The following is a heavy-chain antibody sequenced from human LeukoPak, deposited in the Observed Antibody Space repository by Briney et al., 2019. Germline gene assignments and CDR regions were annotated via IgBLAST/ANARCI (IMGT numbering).Heavy chain of an antibody. Sequence: PGGSLRLSCAASGFTFSSYAMSWVRQAPGKGLEWVSGISDSGGSTNYADSVKGRFTISRDNSKNTLFLQMNSLRAEDTALYYCAKGRGFCSGGSCYYYYYIDVWGKGTTVTVSS. V-gene: IGHV3-23*01. CDR2: ISDSGGST. D-gene: IGHD2-15*01. CDR3: AKGRGFCSGGSCYYYYYIDV. J-gene: IGHJ6*03. CDR1: GFTFSSYA.